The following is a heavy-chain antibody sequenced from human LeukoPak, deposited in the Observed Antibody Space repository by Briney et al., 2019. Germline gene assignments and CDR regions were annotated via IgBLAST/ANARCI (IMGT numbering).Heavy chain of an antibody. V-gene: IGHV4-61*02. CDR1: GGSISSGSDY. J-gene: IGHJ5*02. CDR3: ARGHDFYRNWFDP. Sequence: PSETLSLTCTVSGGSISSGSDYWSWIRQPAGKELEWLGRIHTSGSTNYNPSLESRVTISVDTSKNHFSLKLSSVTAADTAVYYCARGHDFYRNWFDPWGQGILVTVSS. CDR2: IHTSGST. D-gene: IGHD3-3*01.